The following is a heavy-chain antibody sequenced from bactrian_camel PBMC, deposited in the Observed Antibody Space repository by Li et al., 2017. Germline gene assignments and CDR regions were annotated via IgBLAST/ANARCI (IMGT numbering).Heavy chain of an antibody. CDR2: IDRDGTT. CDR1: GYSSIVNC. V-gene: IGHV3S53*01. D-gene: IGHD4*01. Sequence: HVQLVESGGGSVDAGGSLRLSCAASGYSSIVNCMGWYRQGIGEEREGVAVIDRDGTTAYADSVKGRFTISKDKDHVKNTLFLEMTNLKADDTAMYYCTADTVKASLATVAQFAAYEGHGTQVTVS. J-gene: IGHJ4*01.